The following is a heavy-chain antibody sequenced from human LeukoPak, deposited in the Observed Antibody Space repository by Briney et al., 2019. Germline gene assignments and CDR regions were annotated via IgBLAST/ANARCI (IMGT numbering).Heavy chain of an antibody. D-gene: IGHD3-16*01. CDR3: ASQSFAKFDP. Sequence: PGGSLRLSCAASGFTFSSYSMNWVRQAPGKGLEWVGNIQPDGSEGYPVDSVKGRFTISRDNARNSLFLQMNSLRVEDTAVYYCASQSFAKFDPWGQGTLVIVSS. CDR2: IQPDGSEG. CDR1: GFTFSSYS. V-gene: IGHV3-7*01. J-gene: IGHJ5*02.